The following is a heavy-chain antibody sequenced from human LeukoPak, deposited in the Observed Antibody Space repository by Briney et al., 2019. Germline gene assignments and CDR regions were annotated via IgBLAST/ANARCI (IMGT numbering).Heavy chain of an antibody. CDR1: GGSISSGIYY. CDR2: IYSSGST. J-gene: IGHJ4*02. Sequence: SETLSLTCTVSGGSISSGIYYWSWIRQPAGKGLEWIGRIYSSGSTNYNPSLKSRVTISVDTSKNQFSLKLSSVTAADTAVYYCARGGYCGGDCYFYYWGQGTLVTVSS. CDR3: ARGGYCGGDCYFYY. D-gene: IGHD2-21*02. V-gene: IGHV4-61*02.